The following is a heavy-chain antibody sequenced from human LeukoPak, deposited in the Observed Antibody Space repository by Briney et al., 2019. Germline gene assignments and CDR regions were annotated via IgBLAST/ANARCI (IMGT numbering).Heavy chain of an antibody. CDR3: AKGPFDGSSPSGQDYYYMDV. D-gene: IGHD1-26*01. Sequence: SLRLSCATSGFPFDDYAMHWVRQAPRKGLEWVSGISWNSGSIGYAGSVKGRFTISRDNAKNSLYLQMNSLRAEDTALYYCAKGPFDGSSPSGQDYYYMDVWGKGTTVTVSS. CDR2: ISWNSGSI. CDR1: GFPFDDYA. J-gene: IGHJ6*03. V-gene: IGHV3-9*01.